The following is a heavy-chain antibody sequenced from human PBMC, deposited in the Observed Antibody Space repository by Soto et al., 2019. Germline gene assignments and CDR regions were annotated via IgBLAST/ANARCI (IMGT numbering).Heavy chain of an antibody. CDR2: IRSRANNYAT. Sequence: GGSLRLSCAASELNFSGSAIHWVRQAPGKGLEWVGRIRSRANNYATSSGESVRGRFTFFRDDSKNMALLQMNTLKTEDTAIYYCARGQPAAIGDYYYHGLDVWRQGTSVTVSS. CDR3: ARGQPAAIGDYYYHGLDV. CDR1: ELNFSGSA. D-gene: IGHD3-10*01. V-gene: IGHV3-73*01. J-gene: IGHJ6*02.